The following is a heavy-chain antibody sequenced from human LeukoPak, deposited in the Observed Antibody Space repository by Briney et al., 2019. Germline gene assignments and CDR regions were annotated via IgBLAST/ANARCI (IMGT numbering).Heavy chain of an antibody. J-gene: IGHJ4*02. CDR3: ARDLEKTPDY. V-gene: IGHV3-74*01. D-gene: IGHD1-1*01. Sequence: PGGSLRLSCAASGFTFSGYWMHWVRQAPGKGLVWVSGISSDAGGTTYADYVKGRFTISRDNAKNTLYLQMNSLRVEDTAVYYCARDLEKTPDYWGQGTLVTVSS. CDR2: ISSDAGGT. CDR1: GFTFSGYW.